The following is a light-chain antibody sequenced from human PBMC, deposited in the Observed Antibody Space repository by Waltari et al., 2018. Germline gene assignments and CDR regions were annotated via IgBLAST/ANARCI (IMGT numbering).Light chain of an antibody. J-gene: IGKJ4*01. CDR2: DAS. CDR1: QRVSSY. V-gene: IGKV3-11*01. CDR3: QQRSNRLT. Sequence: EIVFTQSPATLSLSPGERATLACRASQRVSSYLAWYQQKPGQAPRLLIDDASNRATGIPARFSGSGSGTDFTLTISSLEPEDFAVYYCQQRSNRLTFGGGTKVAIK.